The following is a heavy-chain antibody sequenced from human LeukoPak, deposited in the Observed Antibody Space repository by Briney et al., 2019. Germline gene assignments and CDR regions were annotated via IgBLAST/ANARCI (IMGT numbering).Heavy chain of an antibody. CDR3: ARDLYCSSTSCYRYGMDV. CDR1: GFTFSSYE. CDR2: ISSSGGTI. J-gene: IGHJ6*02. Sequence: GGSLRLSCAASGFTFSSYEMNWVRQAPGKGLEWVSYISSSGGTIYYADPVKGRFTISRDNAKNSLYLQMNSLRAEDTAVYYCARDLYCSSTSCYRYGMDVWGQGTTVTVSS. V-gene: IGHV3-48*03. D-gene: IGHD2-2*01.